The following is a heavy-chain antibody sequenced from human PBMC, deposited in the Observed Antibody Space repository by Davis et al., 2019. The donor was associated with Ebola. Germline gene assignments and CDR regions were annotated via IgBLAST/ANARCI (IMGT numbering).Heavy chain of an antibody. CDR2: IKSISDGGTA. CDR3: TTDPGVMTTFGGVVRYYGMDL. J-gene: IGHJ6*02. Sequence: GESLKISCAASGFTFSNAWMSWVRQAPGKGLEWVGRIKSISDGGTANFAAPVRGRFLVSRDDSKNMLYLQMNSLRTEDTAVYYCTTDPGVMTTFGGVVRYYGMDLWGQGTTVTVSS. V-gene: IGHV3-15*01. CDR1: GFTFSNAW. D-gene: IGHD3-16*01.